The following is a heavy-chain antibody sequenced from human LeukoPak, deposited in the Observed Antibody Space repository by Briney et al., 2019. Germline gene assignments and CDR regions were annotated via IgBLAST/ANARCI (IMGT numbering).Heavy chain of an antibody. CDR1: GFTFSSYA. Sequence: GRSLRLSCAASGFTFSSYAMHWVRQAPGKGLEGVAVISYDGSNKYYADSVKGRFTISRDNSKNTLYLQMNSLRAEDTAVYYCARDHVVVPAAMAGGGWRSYYFDYWGQGTLVTVSS. CDR3: ARDHVVVPAAMAGGGWRSYYFDY. D-gene: IGHD2-2*01. V-gene: IGHV3-30-3*01. CDR2: ISYDGSNK. J-gene: IGHJ4*02.